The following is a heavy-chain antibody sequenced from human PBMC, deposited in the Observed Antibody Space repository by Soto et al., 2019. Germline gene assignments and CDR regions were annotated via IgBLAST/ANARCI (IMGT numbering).Heavy chain of an antibody. CDR1: GGSISSSY. V-gene: IGHV4-59*01. D-gene: IGHD3-10*01. Sequence: QVQLQESGPGLVKPSETLSLTCTVSGGSISSSYWSWIRQPPGKGLEWIGYIYYSGSTNYNPSLKSRVTIAVGKSKNQFSLKLSSVTAADTAVYYCARIFEDYYGSGLYFDYWGQGTLVTVSS. CDR2: IYYSGST. J-gene: IGHJ4*02. CDR3: ARIFEDYYGSGLYFDY.